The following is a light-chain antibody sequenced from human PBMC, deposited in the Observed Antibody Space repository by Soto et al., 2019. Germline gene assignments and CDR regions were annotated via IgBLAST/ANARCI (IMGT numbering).Light chain of an antibody. Sequence: LTQPRSVSGSPGQSVTISCTGTSSDIGGYNYVSWYQQHPGKAPKLMIYTVTKRPSGVPDRFSGSKSDNTASLTISGLQADDEADYYCCSYAGSSSYVFGTGTKVTLL. J-gene: IGLJ1*01. CDR3: CSYAGSSSYV. CDR1: SSDIGGYNY. CDR2: TVT. V-gene: IGLV2-11*01.